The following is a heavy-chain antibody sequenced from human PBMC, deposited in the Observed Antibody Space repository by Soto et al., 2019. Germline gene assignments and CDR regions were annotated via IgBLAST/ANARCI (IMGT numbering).Heavy chain of an antibody. CDR2: ISYDGSNK. CDR3: AQAVAADY. Sequence: QGQLVESGGGVVQPGRSLRLSCAASGFTFSSYAMHWVRQAPGKGLEWVAVISYDGSNKYYADSVKGRFTISRDNSKNTLYLQMNSLRAEDTAVYYCAQAVAADYWGQGTLVTVSS. J-gene: IGHJ4*02. V-gene: IGHV3-30-3*02. CDR1: GFTFSSYA. D-gene: IGHD2-15*01.